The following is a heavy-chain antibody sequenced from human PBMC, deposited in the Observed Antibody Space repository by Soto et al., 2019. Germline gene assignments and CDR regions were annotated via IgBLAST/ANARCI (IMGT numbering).Heavy chain of an antibody. V-gene: IGHV3-7*03. CDR2: IKRDGSEK. CDR3: ARAEGAYYYYYGMDV. J-gene: IGHJ6*02. CDR1: GFNFGSYW. Sequence: GGSLRLSCVASGFNFGSYWMSWVRQAPGKGLEWLATIKRDGSEKKYVDSVKGRFTISRDNAKNSLYLQMNSLRAEDTAVYYCARAEGAYYYYYGMDVWGQRTTVTVSS.